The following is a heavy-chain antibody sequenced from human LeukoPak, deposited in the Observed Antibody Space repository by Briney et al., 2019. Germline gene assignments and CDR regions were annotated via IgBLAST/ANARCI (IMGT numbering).Heavy chain of an antibody. D-gene: IGHD6-19*01. CDR3: ARHSSGWLDYGFRKTPKPKYYFGY. V-gene: IGHV1-69*13. CDR1: GGTFSSYA. Sequence: SSVKVSCKASGGTFSSYAISWVPQAPGQGLEWMGGIIPIFGTANYAQKFQGRVTITADESTSTAYMELSSLRSEDTAVYYCARHSSGWLDYGFRKTPKPKYYFGYWGQGTLVTVSS. J-gene: IGHJ4*02. CDR2: IIPIFGTA.